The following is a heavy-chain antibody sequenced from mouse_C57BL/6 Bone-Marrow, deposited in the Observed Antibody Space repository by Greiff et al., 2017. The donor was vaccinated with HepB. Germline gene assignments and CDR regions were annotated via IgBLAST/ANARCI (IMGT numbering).Heavy chain of an antibody. J-gene: IGHJ1*03. D-gene: IGHD1-1*01. Sequence: VQVVESGAELAKPGASVKLSCKASGYTFTSYWMHWVKQRPGQGLEWIGYINPSSGYTKYNQKFKDKATLTADKSSSTAYMQLSSLTYEDSAVYYCARATVVARGYFDVWGTGTTVTVSS. CDR1: GYTFTSYW. CDR3: ARATVVARGYFDV. V-gene: IGHV1-7*01. CDR2: INPSSGYT.